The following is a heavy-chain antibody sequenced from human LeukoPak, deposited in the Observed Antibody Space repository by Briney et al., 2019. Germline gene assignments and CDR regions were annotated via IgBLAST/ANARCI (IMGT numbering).Heavy chain of an antibody. Sequence: SETLSLTCTVSGGXISSGGYYWSWIRQHPGKGLEWIGYIYYSGSTYYNPSLKSRVTISVDTSKNQFSLKLSSVTAADTAVYYCARRSLVPAAMFDYWGQGTLVTVSS. CDR2: IYYSGST. CDR3: ARRSLVPAAMFDY. V-gene: IGHV4-31*03. CDR1: GGXISSGGYY. J-gene: IGHJ4*02. D-gene: IGHD2-2*01.